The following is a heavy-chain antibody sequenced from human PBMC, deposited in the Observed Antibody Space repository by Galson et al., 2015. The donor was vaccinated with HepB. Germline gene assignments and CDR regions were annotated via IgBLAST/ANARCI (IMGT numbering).Heavy chain of an antibody. V-gene: IGHV3-30*18. Sequence: SLRLSCAASGFTFSSYGMHWVRQAPGKGLEWVAVISYDGSNKYYADSVKGRFTISRDNSKNTLYLQMNSLRAEDTAVYYCAKEYYSSSWPFDYWGQGTLVTVSS. J-gene: IGHJ4*02. D-gene: IGHD6-13*01. CDR3: AKEYYSSSWPFDY. CDR1: GFTFSSYG. CDR2: ISYDGSNK.